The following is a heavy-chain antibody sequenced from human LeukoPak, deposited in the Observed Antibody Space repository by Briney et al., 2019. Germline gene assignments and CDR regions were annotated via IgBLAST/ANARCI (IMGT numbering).Heavy chain of an antibody. D-gene: IGHD6-13*01. J-gene: IGHJ4*02. V-gene: IGHV3-30*18. Sequence: GGSLRLSCAASGFTFSSYGMHWVRQAPGKGLEWVAVISYDGSNKYYADSVKGRFTISRDNSKNTLYLQMNSLRAEDTAVYYCAKDWSIAAAGTDPHFDYWGQGTLVTVSS. CDR1: GFTFSSYG. CDR3: AKDWSIAAAGTDPHFDY. CDR2: ISYDGSNK.